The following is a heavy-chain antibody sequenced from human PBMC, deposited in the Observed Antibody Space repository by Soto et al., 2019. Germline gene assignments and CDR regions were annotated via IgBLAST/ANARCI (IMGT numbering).Heavy chain of an antibody. CDR3: ARAVTTTMNYDFWSGYYDYYYYGMDV. V-gene: IGHV1-69*13. Sequence: SVKVSCKASGGTFSSYAISWVRQAPGQGLEWMGGIIPIFGTANYAQKFQGRVTITADESTSTAYMELSSLRSEDTAVYYCARAVTTTMNYDFWSGYYDYYYYGMDVWGQGTTVTVSS. J-gene: IGHJ6*02. D-gene: IGHD3-3*01. CDR2: IIPIFGTA. CDR1: GGTFSSYA.